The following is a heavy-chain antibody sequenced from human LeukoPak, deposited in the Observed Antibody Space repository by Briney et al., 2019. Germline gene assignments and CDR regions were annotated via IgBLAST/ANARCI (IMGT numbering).Heavy chain of an antibody. V-gene: IGHV3-23*01. Sequence: GGPLRLSCAASGFTFSSYAMGWVRQAPGKGLEWVSEISGSGSNIYYADSVKGRFTISRDNSKNTVYLQMNSLRAEDTAVYYCAKDRYSSNWLGAFDYWGQGTLVTVSS. CDR3: AKDRYSSNWLGAFDY. D-gene: IGHD6-13*01. CDR2: ISGSGSNI. J-gene: IGHJ4*02. CDR1: GFTFSSYA.